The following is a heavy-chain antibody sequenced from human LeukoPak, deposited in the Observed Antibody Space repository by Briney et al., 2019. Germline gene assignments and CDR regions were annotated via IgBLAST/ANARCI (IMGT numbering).Heavy chain of an antibody. CDR3: ARRGPVIVGPIDY. J-gene: IGHJ4*02. D-gene: IGHD1-26*01. CDR1: GGSISSGDYY. V-gene: IGHV4-30-4*01. CDR2: IYYSGST. Sequence: PSETLSLTCTVSGGSISSGDYYWSWIRQPPGKGLEWIGYIYYSGSTYYNPSLKSRVTISVDTPKNQFSLKLSSVTAADTAVYYCARRGPVIVGPIDYWGQGTLVTVSS.